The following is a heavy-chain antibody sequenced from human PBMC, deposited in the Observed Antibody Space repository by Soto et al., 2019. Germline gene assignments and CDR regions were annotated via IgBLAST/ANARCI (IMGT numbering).Heavy chain of an antibody. J-gene: IGHJ4*02. D-gene: IGHD2-15*01. Sequence: EVHLLESGGGLVQPGGSLRLSCAASGFTFSNCAMSWVRQAPGKGLEWVSAISGSGTGTYHADSVKGRFTISRDNSKNTLYLQMDSLRAEDTAVYFCAKGSGGSRPYYFDYWGQGTLVTVSS. CDR2: ISGSGTGT. V-gene: IGHV3-23*01. CDR1: GFTFSNCA. CDR3: AKGSGGSRPYYFDY.